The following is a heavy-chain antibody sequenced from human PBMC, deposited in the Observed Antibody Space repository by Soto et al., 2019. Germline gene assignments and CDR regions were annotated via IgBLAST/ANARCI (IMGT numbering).Heavy chain of an antibody. CDR3: VRNLASGGTYYFDY. J-gene: IGHJ4*02. D-gene: IGHD2-15*01. CDR2: VRNKANSYTT. Sequence: EVQLVESGGGLVEPGGSLRLSCAASGFTFSDQYMDWVRQAPGKGLEWIGRVRNKANSYTTEYAASVRGRFTVSRDDSKNSLYLQMNSLKTEHTAMYYCVRNLASGGTYYFDYWGQGTLVTVSS. CDR1: GFTFSDQY. V-gene: IGHV3-72*01.